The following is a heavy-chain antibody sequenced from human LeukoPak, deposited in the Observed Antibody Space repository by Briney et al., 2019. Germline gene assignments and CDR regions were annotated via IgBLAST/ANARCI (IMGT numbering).Heavy chain of an antibody. Sequence: SETLSLTCAVYGGSFSGYYWSWIRQPPGKGLEWIGEINHSGSTNYNPSLQGRVAISVDTPKNQFSLTLSSVTAADTAVYYCARGGSYSRGYYYYYMDVWGKGTTVTVSS. CDR2: INHSGST. V-gene: IGHV4-34*01. CDR3: ARGGSYSRGYYYYYMDV. D-gene: IGHD6-13*01. J-gene: IGHJ6*03. CDR1: GGSFSGYY.